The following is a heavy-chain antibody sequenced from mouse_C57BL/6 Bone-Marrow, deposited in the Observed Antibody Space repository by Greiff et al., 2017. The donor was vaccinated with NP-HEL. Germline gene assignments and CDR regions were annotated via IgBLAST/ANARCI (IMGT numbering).Heavy chain of an antibody. CDR1: GFTFSDYG. J-gene: IGHJ1*03. CDR3: ARNYGYHYWYFDV. CDR2: ISSGSSTI. V-gene: IGHV5-17*01. Sequence: EVKLMESGGGLVKPGGSLKLSCAASGFTFSDYGMHWVRQAPEKGLEWVAYISSGSSTIYYADTVKGRFTISRDNAKNTLFLQMTSLRSEDTAMYYCARNYGYHYWYFDVWGTGTTVTVSS. D-gene: IGHD2-2*01.